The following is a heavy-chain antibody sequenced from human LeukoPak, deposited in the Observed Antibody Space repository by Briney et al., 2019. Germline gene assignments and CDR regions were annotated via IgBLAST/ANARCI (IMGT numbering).Heavy chain of an antibody. J-gene: IGHJ4*02. V-gene: IGHV3-74*01. D-gene: IGHD3-22*01. CDR3: ARVQYYDSSGYYSDY. CDR2: INSDGSST. CDR1: GFTFSSYW. Sequence: QAGGSLRLSSAASGFTFSSYWMHWVRQAPGKGLVWVSRINSDGSSTSYADSVKGRFTISRDNAKNTLYLQMNSLRAEDTAVYYCARVQYYDSSGYYSDYWGQGTLVTVSS.